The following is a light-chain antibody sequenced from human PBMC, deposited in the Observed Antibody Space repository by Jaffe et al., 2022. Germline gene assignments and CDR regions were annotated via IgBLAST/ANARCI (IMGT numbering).Light chain of an antibody. J-gene: IGKJ4*01. CDR1: QSVVTW. CDR3: QQYHRDPLT. V-gene: IGKV1-5*03. CDR2: KAS. Sequence: DIQMTQSPSTLSASVGDRVTITCRASQSVVTWLAWYQQKPAKAPKLLIYKASSLESGVPSRFRGSGSGTEFTLTISSLQPDDFATYYCQQYHRDPLTFGGGTKVEI.